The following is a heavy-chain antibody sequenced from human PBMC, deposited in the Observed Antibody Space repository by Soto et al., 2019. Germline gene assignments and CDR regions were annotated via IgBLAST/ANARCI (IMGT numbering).Heavy chain of an antibody. J-gene: IGHJ4*02. Sequence: GGSLRLSCAASGFTFSSYAMRWVRQAPVKGLEWVSAISGSGGSTYYADSVKGRFTISRDNSKNTLYLQMNSLRAEDTAVYYCAKEWVYDSSGWSCDYWGQGTLVTVPQ. V-gene: IGHV3-23*01. CDR2: ISGSGGST. CDR1: GFTFSSYA. CDR3: AKEWVYDSSGWSCDY. D-gene: IGHD3-22*01.